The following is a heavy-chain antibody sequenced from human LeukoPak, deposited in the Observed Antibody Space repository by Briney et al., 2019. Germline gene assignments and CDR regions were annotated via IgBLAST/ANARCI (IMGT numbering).Heavy chain of an antibody. CDR1: GGSFSGYY. CDR2: INHSGST. CDR3: AREATMVVTVFDY. Sequence: PSETLSLTCAVYGGSFSGYYWSWIRQPPGKGLEWIGEINHSGSTNYNPSLKSRVTISVDTSKNQFSLKLSSVTAADTAVYYCAREATMVVTVFDYWGQGTLVTVSS. V-gene: IGHV4-34*01. J-gene: IGHJ4*02. D-gene: IGHD4-23*01.